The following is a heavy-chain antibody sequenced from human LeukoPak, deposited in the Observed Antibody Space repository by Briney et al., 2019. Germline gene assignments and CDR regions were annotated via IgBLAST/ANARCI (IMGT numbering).Heavy chain of an antibody. V-gene: IGHV4-38-2*01. J-gene: IGHJ6*03. Sequence: SQTLSLTCPLSGHSITSCYYWGCMRQSPVKGLECISSISHSGSAISNPSLTSRVDICVQMSKNHFSLELRSVIAVDTAIYYCLRLNNYGSGSYYSRGFYSMVLWGKGTTVTVP. CDR1: GHSITSCYY. D-gene: IGHD3-10*01. CDR3: LRLNNYGSGSYYSRGFYSMVL. CDR2: ISHSGSA.